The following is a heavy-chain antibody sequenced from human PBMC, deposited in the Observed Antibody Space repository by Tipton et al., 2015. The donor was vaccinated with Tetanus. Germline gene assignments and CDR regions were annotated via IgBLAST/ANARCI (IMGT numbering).Heavy chain of an antibody. CDR1: GGSISSYY. Sequence: LRLSCTVSGGSISSYYWSWIRQPPGKGLEWIGYIYYSGSTNYNPSLKSRVTISVDTSKNQFSLKLSSVTAADTAVYYCVRGTGDYWGQGTLVTVSS. CDR3: VRGTGDY. D-gene: IGHD1-14*01. V-gene: IGHV4-59*01. CDR2: IYYSGST. J-gene: IGHJ4*02.